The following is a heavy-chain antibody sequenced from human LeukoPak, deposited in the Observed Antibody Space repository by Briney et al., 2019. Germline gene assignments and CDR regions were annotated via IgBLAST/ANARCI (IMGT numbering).Heavy chain of an antibody. D-gene: IGHD1-26*01. CDR1: GDSISSSGHW. CDR2: ISYSGSP. Sequence: SETLSLTCTVSGDSISSSGHWWGWIRQPPGEGLEWIGSISYSGSPSYSPSLKSRVTISVDTSKNQLSLRLSPVTAADTAVYYCARPSSSGSYYYWGQGTLVTVS. J-gene: IGHJ4*02. CDR3: ARPSSSGSYYY. V-gene: IGHV4-39*01.